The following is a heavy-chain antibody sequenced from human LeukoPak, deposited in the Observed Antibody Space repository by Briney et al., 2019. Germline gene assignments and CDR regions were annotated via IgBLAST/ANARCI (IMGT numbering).Heavy chain of an antibody. Sequence: GGSLRLSCAASGFTFSSYEMNWVRQAPGKGLVWVSRINSDGSSTSYADSVKGRFTISRDNAKNTLYLQMNSLRAEDTAVYYCASCGELLNNDAFDIWGQGTMVTVSS. J-gene: IGHJ3*02. D-gene: IGHD3-10*01. CDR2: INSDGSST. V-gene: IGHV3-74*01. CDR3: ASCGELLNNDAFDI. CDR1: GFTFSSYE.